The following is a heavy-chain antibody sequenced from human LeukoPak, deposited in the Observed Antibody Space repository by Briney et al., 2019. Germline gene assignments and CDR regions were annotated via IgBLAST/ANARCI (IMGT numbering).Heavy chain of an antibody. V-gene: IGHV4-59*01. CDR2: IYYSGST. D-gene: IGHD3-22*01. CDR3: ARSFDSRGYYYYGMDV. CDR1: GGSIGRYY. J-gene: IGHJ6*02. Sequence: SETLSLTCTVSGGSIGRYYWSWIRQPPGKGLEWIGYIYYSGSTSYNSSLKSRVTISLDTPKNQFSLKLSSVTAADTAVYYCARSFDSRGYYYYGMDVWGQGTTVTVSS.